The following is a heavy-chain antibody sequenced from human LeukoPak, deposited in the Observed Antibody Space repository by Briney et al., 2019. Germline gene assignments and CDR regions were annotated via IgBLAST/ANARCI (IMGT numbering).Heavy chain of an antibody. D-gene: IGHD3-22*01. CDR2: INPNSGGT. J-gene: IGHJ6*02. CDR1: GYIFTDYY. Sequence: ASVKVSCKASGYIFTDYYMHWVRQAPGQELGWMGRINPNSGGTNYAQKFQGRVTMTRDTSISTAYTELSSLRSEDTAVYYCARDRIHYYDSSGPSRYYYYYGMDVWGQGTTVTVSS. V-gene: IGHV1/OR15-1*02. CDR3: ARDRIHYYDSSGPSRYYYYYGMDV.